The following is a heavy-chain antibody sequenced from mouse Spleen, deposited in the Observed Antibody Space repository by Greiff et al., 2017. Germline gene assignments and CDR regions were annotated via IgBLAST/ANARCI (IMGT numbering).Heavy chain of an antibody. CDR3: ARSYWEGGPYFDY. CDR2: IYPGDGDT. D-gene: IGHD4-1*01. J-gene: IGHJ2*01. CDR1: GYAFSSSW. V-gene: IGHV1-82*01. Sequence: QVQLKESGPELVKPGASVKISCKASGYAFSSSWMNWVKQRPGKGLEWIGRIYPGDGDTNYNGKFKGKATLTADKSSSTAYMQLSSLTSEDSAVYFCARSYWEGGPYFDYWGQGTTLTVSS.